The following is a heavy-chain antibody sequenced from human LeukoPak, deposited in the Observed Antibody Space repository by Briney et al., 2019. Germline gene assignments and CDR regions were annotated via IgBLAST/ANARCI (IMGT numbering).Heavy chain of an antibody. CDR1: GFTFSSYW. D-gene: IGHD3-22*01. J-gene: IGHJ3*02. V-gene: IGHV3-7*01. CDR3: ARVPYYYDSSGYYLHDAFDI. Sequence: GGSLRLSCAASGFTFSSYWMSWVRQAPGKGLEWVANIKQDGSEKYYVDSVKGRFTIARDNGKNSLYLQMNSLRAEDTAVYYCARVPYYYDSSGYYLHDAFDIWGQGTMVTVSS. CDR2: IKQDGSEK.